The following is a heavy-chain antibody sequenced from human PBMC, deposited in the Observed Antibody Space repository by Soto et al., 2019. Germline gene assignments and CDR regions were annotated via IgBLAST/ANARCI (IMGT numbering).Heavy chain of an antibody. D-gene: IGHD3-10*01. CDR2: IVVGSDTT. Sequence: SVKVSCKASGFTFTRSAMQWVRQARGQPLEWIGWIVVGSDTTKYAQNFQERVTMTADKSTSTAYMVLSSLRSEDTAIYYCATSYGSGYRAFDYWGQGALVTVSS. CDR3: ATSYGSGYRAFDY. V-gene: IGHV1-58*02. CDR1: GFTFTRSA. J-gene: IGHJ4*02.